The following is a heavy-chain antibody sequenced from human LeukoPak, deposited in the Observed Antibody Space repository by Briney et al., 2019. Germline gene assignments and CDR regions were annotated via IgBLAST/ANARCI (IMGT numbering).Heavy chain of an antibody. Sequence: ASVKVSCKASGYTFTGYYMHWVRQAPGQGLEWMGWINPNSGGTNYAQKFQGRVTMTRDTSISTAYMELSRLRSDDTAVYYCARVVYYGSGSYSPHFDYWGQGTLVTVSS. V-gene: IGHV1-2*02. CDR3: ARVVYYGSGSYSPHFDY. CDR1: GYTFTGYY. J-gene: IGHJ4*02. D-gene: IGHD3-10*01. CDR2: INPNSGGT.